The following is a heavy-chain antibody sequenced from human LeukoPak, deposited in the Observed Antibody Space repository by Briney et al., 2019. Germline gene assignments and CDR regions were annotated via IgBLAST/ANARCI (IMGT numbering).Heavy chain of an antibody. Sequence: GGSLRLSCAATGFTFSTYGMNWVRQAPGKGLEWVSYIRSGGHTIYYADSVKGRFTISRDNAKNSLFLQMNSLRADDTAVYYCARDLSGTYSSYYYYYMDVWGRGTTVTVSS. CDR2: IRSGGHTI. D-gene: IGHD1-26*01. J-gene: IGHJ6*03. CDR3: ARDLSGTYSSYYYYYMDV. V-gene: IGHV3-48*01. CDR1: GFTFSTYG.